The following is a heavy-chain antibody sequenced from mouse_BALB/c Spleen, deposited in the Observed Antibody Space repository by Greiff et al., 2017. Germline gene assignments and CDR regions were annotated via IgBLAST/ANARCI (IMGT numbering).Heavy chain of an antibody. CDR3: ARGRYDGYYAMDY. V-gene: IGHV5-17*02. D-gene: IGHD2-14*01. J-gene: IGHJ4*01. CDR2: ISSGSSTI. CDR1: GFTFSSFG. Sequence: DVKLVESGGGLVQPGGSRKLSCAASGFTFSSFGMHWVRQAPEKGLEWVAYISSGSSTIYYADTVKGRFTISRDNPKNTLFLQMTSLRSEDTAMYYCARGRYDGYYAMDYWGQGTSVTVSS.